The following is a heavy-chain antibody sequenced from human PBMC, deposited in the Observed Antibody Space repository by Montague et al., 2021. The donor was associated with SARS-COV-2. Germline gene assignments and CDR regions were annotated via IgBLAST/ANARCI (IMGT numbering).Heavy chain of an antibody. CDR2: IYYTGNT. J-gene: IGHJ3*01. CDR1: GGSITNNIDY. CDR3: ARLKRYFDSSGSRSAFDF. D-gene: IGHD3-22*01. V-gene: IGHV4-39*02. Sequence: SETLSLTCTVSGGSITNNIDYWTWIRQPPGQGLAWIGRIYYTGNTYYNPSLQSPVSISVVTSKNHFTLKLSSVTAAATAVYYCARLKRYFDSSGSRSAFDFWGQGTKVTVSS.